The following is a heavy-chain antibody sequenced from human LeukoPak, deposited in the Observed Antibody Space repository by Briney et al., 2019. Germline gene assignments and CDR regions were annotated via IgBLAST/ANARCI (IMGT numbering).Heavy chain of an antibody. V-gene: IGHV2-5*01. Sequence: SGPTLVNPTQTLTLTCTFSGFSLSTSGVGVGWIPQPPGNALEWLDVIYWNDGKRYSPSLKSRLTITKDSSKNQVVLTMTNMDPVDTATYYCAHTTTVVTVDYWGQGTLVTVSS. CDR2: IYWNDGK. CDR3: AHTTTVVTVDY. D-gene: IGHD4-23*01. CDR1: GFSLSTSGVG. J-gene: IGHJ4*02.